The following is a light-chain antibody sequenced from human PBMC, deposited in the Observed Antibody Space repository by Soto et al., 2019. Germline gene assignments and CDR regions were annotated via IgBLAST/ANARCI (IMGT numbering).Light chain of an antibody. CDR3: SSYTSSSTLVV. J-gene: IGLJ2*01. CDR2: DVS. Sequence: QSALTQPASVSGSPGQSITISCTGTSSDVGGYNYVSWYQQHPGKAPKLMIYDVSNRPSGVSNRFSGSKSGNTASLTISGVLAEDEADYYCSSYTSSSTLVVFGGGTKVTVL. V-gene: IGLV2-14*01. CDR1: SSDVGGYNY.